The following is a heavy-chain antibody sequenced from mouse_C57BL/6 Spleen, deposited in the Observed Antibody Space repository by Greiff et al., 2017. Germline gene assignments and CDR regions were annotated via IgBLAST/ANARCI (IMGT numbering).Heavy chain of an antibody. CDR1: GYTFTSYW. Sequence: VQLQQPGAELVMPGASVKLSCKASGYTFTSYWMHWVKQRPGQGLEWIGEIDPSDSYTNYNQKFKGKSTLTVDKSSSTAYMQLSSLTSEDSAVYYCARSYEGMDYWGQGTSVTVSS. CDR3: ARSYEGMDY. CDR2: IDPSDSYT. D-gene: IGHD2-3*01. V-gene: IGHV1-69*01. J-gene: IGHJ4*01.